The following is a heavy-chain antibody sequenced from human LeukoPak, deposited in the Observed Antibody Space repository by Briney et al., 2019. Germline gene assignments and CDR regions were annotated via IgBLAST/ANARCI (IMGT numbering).Heavy chain of an antibody. CDR3: ARKNSSGYYPLDY. J-gene: IGHJ4*02. V-gene: IGHV4-31*03. CDR1: GGSISSGGYY. Sequence: SETLSLTCTVSGGSISSGGYYWSWIRQHPGKGLEWIGYIYYSGSTYYNPSLKSRVTISVDTSKNQFSLKLSSVTAADTAVYYCARKNSSGYYPLDYWGQGTLVTVSS. D-gene: IGHD3-22*01. CDR2: IYYSGST.